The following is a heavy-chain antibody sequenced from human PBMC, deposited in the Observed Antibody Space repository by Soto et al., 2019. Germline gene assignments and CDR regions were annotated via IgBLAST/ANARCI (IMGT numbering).Heavy chain of an antibody. Sequence: SETLSLTCAVYGGSFSGYYWSWIRQPPGKGLEWIGEINHSGSTNYNPSLKSRVTISVDTSKNQFSLKLSSVTAADTAVYYCARLVSRTMVRGVIHGYWGQGTLVTVSS. D-gene: IGHD3-10*01. CDR1: GGSFSGYY. CDR2: INHSGST. V-gene: IGHV4-34*01. CDR3: ARLVSRTMVRGVIHGY. J-gene: IGHJ4*02.